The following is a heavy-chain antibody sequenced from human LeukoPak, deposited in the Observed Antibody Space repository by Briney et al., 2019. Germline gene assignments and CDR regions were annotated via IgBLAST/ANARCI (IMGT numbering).Heavy chain of an antibody. CDR2: IHYSGTI. V-gene: IGHV4-31*03. CDR3: ARDMEQQLGNYYYYGMDV. J-gene: IGHJ6*02. Sequence: TLSLTCTVSGGSISSGGYYWSWIRQHPGKGLEWIGGIHYSGTIYYNPSLKSRVTISVDTSKNQFSLKLRSVTAADTAVYYCARDMEQQLGNYYYYGMDVWGQGTTVTVSS. D-gene: IGHD6-13*01. CDR1: GGSISSGGYY.